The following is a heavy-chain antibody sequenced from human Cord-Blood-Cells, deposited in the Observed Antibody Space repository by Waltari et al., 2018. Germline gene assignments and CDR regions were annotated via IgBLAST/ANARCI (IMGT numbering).Heavy chain of an antibody. CDR2: IYYSGST. D-gene: IGHD3-10*01. V-gene: IGHV4-59*08. Sequence: QVQLQESGPGLVKPSETLSLTCTVSGGSLSSYYWSWIRQPPGKGLEWIGYIYYSGSTNYNPSLKSRVTISVDTSKNQFSLKLSSVTAADTAVYYCARLVKYYYGSGSYAFDIWGQGTMVTVSS. CDR3: ARLVKYYYGSGSYAFDI. J-gene: IGHJ3*02. CDR1: GGSLSSYY.